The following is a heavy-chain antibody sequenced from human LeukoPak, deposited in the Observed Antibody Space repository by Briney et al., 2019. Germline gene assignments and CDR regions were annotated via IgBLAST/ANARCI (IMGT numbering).Heavy chain of an antibody. D-gene: IGHD3-10*01. CDR2: IGDSGATT. J-gene: IGHJ4*02. V-gene: IGHV3-23*01. CDR1: GFTLSSYA. Sequence: GGSLRLSCAASGFTLSSYAMTWLRQAPGKGLEGVSDIGDSGATTYYADSVKGRFTISRDNSKNTLYLQMSSLRAEDTAVYFCASFHYYGSGAYYLSYWGQGTLVTVSS. CDR3: ASFHYYGSGAYYLSY.